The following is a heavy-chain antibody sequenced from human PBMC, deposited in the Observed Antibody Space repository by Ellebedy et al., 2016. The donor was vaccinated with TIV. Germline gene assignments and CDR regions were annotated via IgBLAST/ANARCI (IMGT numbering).Heavy chain of an antibody. D-gene: IGHD6-13*01. CDR2: IKKDGSEK. CDR3: AKGGSSNWSPLSH. V-gene: IGHV3-7*01. CDR1: GFTFNTYW. J-gene: IGHJ4*02. Sequence: GGSLRLSCAASGFTFNTYWMTWVRRAPGKGLEWVANIKKDGSEKYYMDSVEGRFTISRDNAKNSLFLQMDSLRAEDTAVYYCAKGGSSNWSPLSHWGQGTLVTVSS.